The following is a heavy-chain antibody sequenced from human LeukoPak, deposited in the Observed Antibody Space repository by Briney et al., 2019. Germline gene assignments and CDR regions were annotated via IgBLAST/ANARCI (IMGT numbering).Heavy chain of an antibody. V-gene: IGHV4-59*10. J-gene: IGHJ4*02. CDR1: GGSFSGYY. CDR2: IYTSGST. CDR3: ATTVVVPAANYFDY. Sequence: SETLSLTCAVYGGSFSGYYWSWIRQPPGKGLEWIGRIYTSGSTNYNPSLKSRVTMSVDTSKNQFSLKLSSVTAADTAVYYCATTVVVPAANYFDYWGQGTLVTVSS. D-gene: IGHD2-2*01.